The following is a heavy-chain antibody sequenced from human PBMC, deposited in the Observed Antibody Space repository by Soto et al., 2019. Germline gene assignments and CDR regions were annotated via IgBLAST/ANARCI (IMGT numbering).Heavy chain of an antibody. Sequence: ASVRVSCKASGYTFTSYGISWVRQAPGQGLEWMGWISAYNGNTNYAQKLQGRVAMTTDTSTSTAYMELRSLRSDDTAVYYCARADYPYSRYFDWFHPANGMDVRGQGTTVTVSS. CDR2: ISAYNGNT. CDR3: ARADYPYSRYFDWFHPANGMDV. J-gene: IGHJ6*02. D-gene: IGHD3-9*01. V-gene: IGHV1-18*01. CDR1: GYTFTSYG.